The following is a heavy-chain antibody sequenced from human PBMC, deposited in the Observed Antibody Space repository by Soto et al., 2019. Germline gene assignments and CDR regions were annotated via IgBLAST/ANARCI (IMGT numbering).Heavy chain of an antibody. J-gene: IGHJ4*02. D-gene: IGHD2-15*01. CDR1: GFTFSSYS. Sequence: GGSLRLSCAASGFTFSSYSMNWVRQAPGKGLEWVSSISSSSSYIYYADSVKGRFTISRDNAKNSLYLQMNSLRAEDTAVYYCARSLRTLWAPNSGGSPLDYWGQGTLVTVSS. V-gene: IGHV3-21*01. CDR3: ARSLRTLWAPNSGGSPLDY. CDR2: ISSSSSYI.